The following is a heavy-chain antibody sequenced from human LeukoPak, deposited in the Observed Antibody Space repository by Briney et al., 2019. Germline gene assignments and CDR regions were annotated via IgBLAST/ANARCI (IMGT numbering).Heavy chain of an antibody. J-gene: IGHJ3*02. V-gene: IGHV4-59*01. CDR3: ARDAFHGDSDAFDI. CDR2: IYYSGST. CDR1: GGSISSYY. Sequence: SETLSLTCTVSGGSISSYYWSWIRQPPGKGLEWIGYIYYSGSTNYNPSLKSRVTISVDTSKNQFSLKLSSVTAADTAVYYCARDAFHGDSDAFDIWGQGTMVTVSS. D-gene: IGHD4-17*01.